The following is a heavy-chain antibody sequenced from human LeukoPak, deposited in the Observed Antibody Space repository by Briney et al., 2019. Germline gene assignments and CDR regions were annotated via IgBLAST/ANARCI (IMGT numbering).Heavy chain of an antibody. CDR2: ISGNGDIT. CDR1: GFTFSSYA. J-gene: IGHJ4*02. V-gene: IGHV3-23*01. D-gene: IGHD1-1*01. Sequence: GGSLRLSCAASGFTFSSYAMSWVRQAPEKGLEWVSAISGNGDITYYADTVKGRFSGSRDNSKSTLYLRLNSLRAEDTAVYYCAKDLRGTLSSRGPFEYWGQGTLVTVSS. CDR3: AKDLRGTLSSRGPFEY.